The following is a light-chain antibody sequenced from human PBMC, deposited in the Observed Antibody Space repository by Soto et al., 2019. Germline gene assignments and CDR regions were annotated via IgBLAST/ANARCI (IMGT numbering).Light chain of an antibody. CDR2: EIN. J-gene: IGLJ1*01. Sequence: QSVLTQPASASGSPGRSVTISCTGTSSDVGAYDYVSWYQQHPGKAPKLMIYEINKRPSGVPDRFSGSKSGNTASLTVSGLPAEDEADYYCSSFAGSNNFPYVFGTGTKVTVL. CDR3: SSFAGSNNFPYV. V-gene: IGLV2-8*01. CDR1: SSDVGAYDY.